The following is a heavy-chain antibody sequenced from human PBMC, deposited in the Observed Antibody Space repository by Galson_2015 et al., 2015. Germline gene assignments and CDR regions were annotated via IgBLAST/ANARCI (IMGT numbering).Heavy chain of an antibody. J-gene: IGHJ4*02. CDR3: ARLGSYYDFRSGYYFDY. D-gene: IGHD3-3*01. CDR2: IYYSGST. CDR1: GGSISSRSYY. V-gene: IGHV4-39*01. Sequence: ETLSLTCTVSGGSISSRSYYWGWIRQPPGKGLEWIGSIYYSGSTNYTPSLKSRVTISVDTSKNQFSLKMSSVTAADTAVYYCARLGSYYDFRSGYYFDYWGQGTLVTVSS.